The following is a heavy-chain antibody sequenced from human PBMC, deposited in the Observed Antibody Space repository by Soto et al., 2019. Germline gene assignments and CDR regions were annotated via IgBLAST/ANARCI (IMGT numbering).Heavy chain of an antibody. J-gene: IGHJ5*02. D-gene: IGHD2-2*01. V-gene: IGHV4-34*01. CDR2: INHSGII. CDR1: GGSLTDYY. CDR3: ATLDCSSTSCYGGGWYDP. Sequence: SETLSLTCAVYGGSLTDYYWNWIRQPPGKGLEWIGDINHSGIIDYNPSLKSRVTISVDTSKNQFSLKLNSVTAADTAVYYCATLDCSSTSCYGGGWYDPWGQGTLVTVSS.